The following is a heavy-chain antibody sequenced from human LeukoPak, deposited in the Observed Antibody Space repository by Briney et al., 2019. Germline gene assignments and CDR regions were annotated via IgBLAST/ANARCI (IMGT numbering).Heavy chain of an antibody. CDR2: MNPNSGNT. D-gene: IGHD6-13*01. V-gene: IGHV1-8*01. CDR1: GYTFTSND. J-gene: IGHJ6*02. CDR3: ARGDYSSSWSVYYYYYYGMDV. Sequence: ASVTVSCTASGYTFTSNDINWVRQATGQGLEWMGWMNPNSGNTGYAQKFQGRVTMTRNTSISTAYMELSSLRSEDTAVYYCARGDYSSSWSVYYYYYYGMDVWGQGTTVTVSS.